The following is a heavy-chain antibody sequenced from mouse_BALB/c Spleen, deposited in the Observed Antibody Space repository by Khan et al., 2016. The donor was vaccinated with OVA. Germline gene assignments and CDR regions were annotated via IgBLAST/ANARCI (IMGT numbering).Heavy chain of an antibody. D-gene: IGHD2-14*01. CDR1: GDSITTGY. CDR2: IIYTGYT. J-gene: IGHJ3*01. CDR3: ARSTYRYAFVY. V-gene: IGHV3-8*02. Sequence: VQLQESGPSLVKPSQTLSLTCSVTGDSITTGYWNWIRKFPGNKLEYMGYIIYTGYTYYNPSLKSRISITRHTSNNQYYLQLNSLTDEDTATYYCARSTYRYAFVYWGQGTLVTVSA.